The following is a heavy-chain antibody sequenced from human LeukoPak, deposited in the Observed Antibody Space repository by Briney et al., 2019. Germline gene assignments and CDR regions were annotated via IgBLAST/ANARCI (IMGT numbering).Heavy chain of an antibody. V-gene: IGHV3-30-3*01. CDR2: ISYDGSNK. J-gene: IGHJ4*02. Sequence: PGGSPRLSCAASGFTVSSSYMNWVRQAPGKGLEWVAVISYDGSNKYYADSVKGRFTISRDNSKNTLYLQMNSLRAEDTAVYYCARDPGYWGQGTLVTVSS. CDR3: ARDPGY. CDR1: GFTVSSSY.